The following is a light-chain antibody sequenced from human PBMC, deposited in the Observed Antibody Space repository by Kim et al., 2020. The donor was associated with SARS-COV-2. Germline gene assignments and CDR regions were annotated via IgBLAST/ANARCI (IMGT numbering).Light chain of an antibody. J-gene: IGKJ1*01. CDR1: QSVNSNY. Sequence: PGESAALPCRNSQSVNSNYVAWYQQRYGQALRLLIYGASSRASGIPDRFSGSGSGAVFTLTISGLEPEDVAVYYCLQYASSPTWTFGPGTKVDIK. CDR3: LQYASSPTWT. V-gene: IGKV3-20*01. CDR2: GAS.